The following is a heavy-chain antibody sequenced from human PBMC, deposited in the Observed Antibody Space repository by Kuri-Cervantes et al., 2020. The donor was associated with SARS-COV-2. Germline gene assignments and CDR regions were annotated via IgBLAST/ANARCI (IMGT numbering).Heavy chain of an antibody. V-gene: IGHV3-21*01. CDR3: ARDLGTFSSGWFYMDV. CDR1: GFSFSDYS. J-gene: IGHJ6*03. D-gene: IGHD6-19*01. Sequence: ESLKISCAGTGFSFSDYSMNWVRQAPGKGLEWVSSVSSGGTSVYYADSLEGRFTISRDNAKSSLYLEMNSLRAEDTAMYYCARDLGTFSSGWFYMDVWGKGTTVTVSS. CDR2: VSSGGTSV.